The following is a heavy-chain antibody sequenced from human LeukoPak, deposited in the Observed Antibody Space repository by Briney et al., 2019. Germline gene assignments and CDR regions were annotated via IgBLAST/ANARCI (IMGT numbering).Heavy chain of an antibody. CDR3: ARDFWSGYYQGYMDV. D-gene: IGHD3-3*01. J-gene: IGHJ6*03. V-gene: IGHV1-2*06. Sequence: ASVKVSCKASGYTFTGYYMHWVRQAPGQGLEWMGRINPNSGGTNYAQKFQGRVTMTRDTSISTAYMELSRLRSEDTAVYYCARDFWSGYYQGYMDVWGKGTTVTVSS. CDR1: GYTFTGYY. CDR2: INPNSGGT.